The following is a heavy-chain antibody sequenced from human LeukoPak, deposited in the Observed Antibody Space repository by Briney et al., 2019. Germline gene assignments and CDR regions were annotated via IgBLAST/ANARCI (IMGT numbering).Heavy chain of an antibody. V-gene: IGHV3-66*01. D-gene: IGHD2/OR15-2a*01. CDR2: TYSGGST. CDR3: AREILPSYAFDI. Sequence: SGGSLRLSCAASGFTVSSNFLSWVRQAPGKGPEWVSVTYSGGSTYYTDSVKGRFTISRDISKNTLYLQMNSLRAEDTAVYYCAREILPSYAFDIWGQGTLVTVSS. J-gene: IGHJ3*02. CDR1: GFTVSSNF.